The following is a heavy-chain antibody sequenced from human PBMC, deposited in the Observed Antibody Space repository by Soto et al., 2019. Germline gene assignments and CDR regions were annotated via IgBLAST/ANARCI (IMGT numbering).Heavy chain of an antibody. D-gene: IGHD3-22*01. CDR3: ARAVGDYYDSSGYPDY. Sequence: SETLSLTCTVSGGSISSGGYYWSWIRQHPGKGLEWIGYIYYSGSTYYNPSLKSRVTISVDTSKNQFSLKLSSVTAADTAVYYCARAVGDYYDSSGYPDYWGQGTLVTVSS. CDR1: GGSISSGGYY. V-gene: IGHV4-31*03. CDR2: IYYSGST. J-gene: IGHJ4*02.